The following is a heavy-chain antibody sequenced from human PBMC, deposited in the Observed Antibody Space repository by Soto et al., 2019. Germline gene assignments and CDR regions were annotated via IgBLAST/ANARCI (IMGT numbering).Heavy chain of an antibody. Sequence: QVQLQESGPGLVKPSQTLSLTCTVSGGSISSGDYYWSWIRQSPGKGLEWIGYIYYSGSTYYNPSLKSRVSISVDTSKNQFSLKLSSVTAADTAVYYCARDRSKGWGYFDYWGQGTLVTVSS. V-gene: IGHV4-30-4*01. J-gene: IGHJ4*02. CDR2: IYYSGST. CDR3: ARDRSKGWGYFDY. CDR1: GGSISSGDYY. D-gene: IGHD1-26*01.